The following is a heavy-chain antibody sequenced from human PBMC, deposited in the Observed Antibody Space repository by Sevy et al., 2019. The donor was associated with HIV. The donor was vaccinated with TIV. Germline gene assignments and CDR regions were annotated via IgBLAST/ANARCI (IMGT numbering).Heavy chain of an antibody. J-gene: IGHJ4*02. CDR1: GGSISSYY. Sequence: SQTLSLTCTVSGGSISSYYWSWIRQPPGKGLEWIGYIYYSGSTNYNPSLKSRVTISVDTSKNQFSLKLSSVTAADTAVYYCASGVRHYYDSSGYYEFGTFDYWGQGTLVTVSS. CDR2: IYYSGST. D-gene: IGHD3-22*01. V-gene: IGHV4-59*01. CDR3: ASGVRHYYDSSGYYEFGTFDY.